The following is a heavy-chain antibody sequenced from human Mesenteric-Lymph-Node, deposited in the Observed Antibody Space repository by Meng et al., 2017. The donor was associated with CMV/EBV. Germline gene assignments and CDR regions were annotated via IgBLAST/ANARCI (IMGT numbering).Heavy chain of an antibody. CDR3: ARVTRGTVVLPGDAFDI. CDR1: GGSISSSSYY. Sequence: SETLSLTCTVSGGSISSSSYYWNWIRQPPGKGLEWIGYIYYSVSTNYNPSLKSRVTISVDTPRNQFSLKLSSVTAADTAVYYCARVTRGTVVLPGDAFDIWGQGTMVTVSS. CDR2: IYYSVST. D-gene: IGHD2-2*01. V-gene: IGHV4-61*01. J-gene: IGHJ3*02.